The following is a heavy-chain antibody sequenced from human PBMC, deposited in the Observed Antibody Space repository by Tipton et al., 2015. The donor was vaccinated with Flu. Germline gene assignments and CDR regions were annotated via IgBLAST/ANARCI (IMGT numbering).Heavy chain of an antibody. CDR3: AREFSEYYFDY. CDR2: LWFDGSNK. Sequence: LEWVAYLWFDGSNKQYADSVKGRFTISRDNSKNTLYLQMNTLRAEDAAVYYCAREFSEYYFDYWGQGTQVTVSA. J-gene: IGHJ4*02. V-gene: IGHV3-33*01.